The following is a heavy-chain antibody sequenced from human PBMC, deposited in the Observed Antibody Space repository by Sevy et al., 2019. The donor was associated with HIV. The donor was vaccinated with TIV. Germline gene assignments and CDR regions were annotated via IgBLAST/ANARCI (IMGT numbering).Heavy chain of an antibody. J-gene: IGHJ6*02. Sequence: GGSLRLSCAASGFTFSSYAMHWVRQAPGKGLEWVAVISYDGSNKYYADSVKGRFTISRDNSKNTLYLQMNSLRAEDTAVYYCARRGNWNPTYYYYGMDVLGQGTTVTVSS. CDR2: ISYDGSNK. V-gene: IGHV3-30-3*01. CDR1: GFTFSSYA. CDR3: ARRGNWNPTYYYYGMDV. D-gene: IGHD1-20*01.